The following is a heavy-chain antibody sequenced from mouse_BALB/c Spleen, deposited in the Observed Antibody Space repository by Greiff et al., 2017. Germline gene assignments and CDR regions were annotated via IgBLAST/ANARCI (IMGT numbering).Heavy chain of an antibody. Sequence: EVQLQQSGGGLVQPGGSRKLSCAASGFTFSSFGMHWVRQAPEKGLEWVAYISSGSSTIYYADTVKGRFTISRDNPKNTLFLQMTSLRSEDTAMYYCARNPDGYYPFAYWGQGTLVTVSA. V-gene: IGHV5-17*02. CDR1: GFTFSSFG. J-gene: IGHJ3*01. CDR3: ARNPDGYYPFAY. D-gene: IGHD2-3*01. CDR2: ISSGSSTI.